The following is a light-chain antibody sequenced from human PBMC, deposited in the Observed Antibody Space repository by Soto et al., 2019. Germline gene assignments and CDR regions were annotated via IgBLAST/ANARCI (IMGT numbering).Light chain of an antibody. CDR1: QSISNW. CDR2: KAS. CDR3: QQYKSYWIT. V-gene: IGKV1-5*03. J-gene: IGKJ4*01. Sequence: DIQMTQSPSTLSASVGDRVTITCRASQSISNWLAWYQQKPGQAPKLLIYKASSLESGVPSRFSGSGSGTEFTLTINSLQSDDFATYYCQQYKSYWITFDGGTKVEIK.